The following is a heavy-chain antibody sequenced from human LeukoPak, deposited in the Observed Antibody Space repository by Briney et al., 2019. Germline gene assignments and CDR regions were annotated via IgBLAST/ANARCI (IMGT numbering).Heavy chain of an antibody. Sequence: GGSLRLSCAASGFTFSSYAMSWVRQAPGKGLEWVSGISGSGGSTYYADSVKGRFTISRDNSKNTLYLQMNSLRSEDTAVYYCAGRRHRRSWSGGPFDPWGQGTLVTVSS. D-gene: IGHD3-3*01. V-gene: IGHV3-23*01. J-gene: IGHJ5*02. CDR1: GFTFSSYA. CDR3: AGRRHRRSWSGGPFDP. CDR2: ISGSGGST.